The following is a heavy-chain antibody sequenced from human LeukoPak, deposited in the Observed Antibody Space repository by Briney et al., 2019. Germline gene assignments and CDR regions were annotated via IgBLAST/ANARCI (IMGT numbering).Heavy chain of an antibody. Sequence: PGGSLRLSCAASGFTFSSYSMNWVRQAPGQGLEWVSVINSGGSTHYADSVKGRFTISRDNSKNTLYLQMNSLRAEDTAVYYCARDLYYYGSGSDHFLYYWGQGTLVTVSS. CDR1: GFTFSSYS. D-gene: IGHD3-10*01. J-gene: IGHJ4*02. CDR2: INSGGST. CDR3: ARDLYYYGSGSDHFLYY. V-gene: IGHV3-53*01.